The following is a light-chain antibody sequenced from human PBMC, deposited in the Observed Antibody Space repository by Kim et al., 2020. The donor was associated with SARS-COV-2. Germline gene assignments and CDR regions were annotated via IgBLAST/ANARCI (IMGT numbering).Light chain of an antibody. J-gene: IGLJ3*02. Sequence: PGGTVTLTCGSSTGAVTSGHFPYWFQQKPGQAPRSLIYDTDKKHSWTPARFSGSLRGAKAVLTLSGAQPEDEAEYYCLLAYSGPRVFGGGTQLTVL. CDR2: DTD. V-gene: IGLV7-46*01. CDR3: LLAYSGPRV. CDR1: TGAVTSGHF.